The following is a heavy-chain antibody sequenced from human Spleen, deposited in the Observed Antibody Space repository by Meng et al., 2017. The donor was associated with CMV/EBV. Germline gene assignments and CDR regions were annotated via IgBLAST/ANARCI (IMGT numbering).Heavy chain of an antibody. J-gene: IGHJ6*02. CDR3: ARLGYCGATTCFYAANYYYFGMDV. Sequence: SVKVSCKASGGTFSSYTISWVRQAPGQGLEWMGRIIPILGIANYAQKFQGRVTITADKSTSTAYMELRSLRSEDTAVYYCARLGYCGATTCFYAANYYYFGMDVWGQGTAVTVSS. V-gene: IGHV1-69*02. CDR1: GGTFSSYT. D-gene: IGHD2-15*01. CDR2: IIPILGIA.